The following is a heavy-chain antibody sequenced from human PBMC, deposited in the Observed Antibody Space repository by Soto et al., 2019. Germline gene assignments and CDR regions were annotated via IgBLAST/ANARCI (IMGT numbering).Heavy chain of an antibody. D-gene: IGHD5-18*01. V-gene: IGHV1-69*13. CDR2: TIPISGTA. Sequence: ASLVKVSCKGFGGGNSGYSIGWLRQATRKGLEWMGGTIPISGTANYAQNFQGRVTITANESTSTAYIELSSLRSEDTAVYYCARVSSGVDTAMFSSRLDYWGQGTLVTVSS. J-gene: IGHJ4*03. CDR1: GGGNSGYS. CDR3: ARVSSGVDTAMFSSRLDY.